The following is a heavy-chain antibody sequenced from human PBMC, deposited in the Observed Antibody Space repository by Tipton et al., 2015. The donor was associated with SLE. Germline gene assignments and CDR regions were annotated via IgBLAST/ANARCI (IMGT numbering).Heavy chain of an antibody. CDR2: ISYDGSNK. D-gene: IGHD5-18*01. J-gene: IGHJ3*02. CDR3: AKDAYSYGYYAFDI. Sequence: SLRLSCAASGSTFSSYAMHWVRQAPGKGLEWVAVISYDGSNKYYADSVKGRFTISRDNSKNTLYLQMNSLRAEDTAVYYCAKDAYSYGYYAFDIWGQGTMVTVSS. V-gene: IGHV3-30*04. CDR1: GSTFSSYA.